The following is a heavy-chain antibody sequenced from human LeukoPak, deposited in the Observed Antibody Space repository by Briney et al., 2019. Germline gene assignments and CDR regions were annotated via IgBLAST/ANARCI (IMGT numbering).Heavy chain of an antibody. CDR2: IYYSGST. CDR3: ARGGDIVVVPAANFWFDP. V-gene: IGHV4-39*07. J-gene: IGHJ5*02. Sequence: SETLSLTCTVSGGSISSSSYYWGWIRQPPGKGLEWIGSIYYSGSTYYNPSLKSRVTISVDTSKNQFSLKLSSVTAADMAVYYCARGGDIVVVPAANFWFDPWGQGTLVTVSS. CDR1: GGSISSSSYY. D-gene: IGHD2-2*01.